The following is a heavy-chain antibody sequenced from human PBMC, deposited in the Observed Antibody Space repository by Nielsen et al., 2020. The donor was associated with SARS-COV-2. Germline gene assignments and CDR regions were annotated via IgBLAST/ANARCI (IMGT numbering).Heavy chain of an antibody. Sequence: WVRQAPGQGLEWMGWINPNSGGTNYAQKFQGRVTMTRDTSISTAYMELSRLRSDDTAVYYCARVLAYCGGDCYSDYYYYYAMDVWGQGTTVTSP. CDR3: ARVLAYCGGDCYSDYYYYYAMDV. D-gene: IGHD2-21*02. V-gene: IGHV1-2*02. J-gene: IGHJ6*02. CDR2: INPNSGGT.